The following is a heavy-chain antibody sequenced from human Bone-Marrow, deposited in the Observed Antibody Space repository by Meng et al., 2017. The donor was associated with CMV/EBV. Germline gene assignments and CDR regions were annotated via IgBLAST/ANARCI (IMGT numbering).Heavy chain of an antibody. Sequence: GESLKISCKGSGYSFTSYWIGWVRQMPGKGLEWMGFIYPGDSDTRYSPSFQGQVTISADKSISTAYLQWSSLKASDTAMYYCARHAIYNDYYHGMDVWGQGTTVTVSS. V-gene: IGHV5-51*01. CDR1: GYSFTSYW. D-gene: IGHD1-1*01. CDR3: ARHAIYNDYYHGMDV. J-gene: IGHJ6*02. CDR2: IYPGDSDT.